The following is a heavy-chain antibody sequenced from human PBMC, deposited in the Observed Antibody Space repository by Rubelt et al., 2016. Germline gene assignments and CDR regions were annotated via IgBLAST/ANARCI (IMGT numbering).Heavy chain of an antibody. CDR1: GFTFSSYA. Sequence: QVQLVESGGGVVQPGRSLRLSCAASGFTFSSYAMHWVRQAPGKGLEWVAVISYDGSNKYYADSVKGRFTISRDNAKNSLYLQMNSLRGEDTALYFCAKDIRDLQTQIDSWGQGTLVTVSS. D-gene: IGHD2-15*01. CDR2: ISYDGSNK. CDR3: AKDIRDLQTQIDS. V-gene: IGHV3-30*04. J-gene: IGHJ4*02.